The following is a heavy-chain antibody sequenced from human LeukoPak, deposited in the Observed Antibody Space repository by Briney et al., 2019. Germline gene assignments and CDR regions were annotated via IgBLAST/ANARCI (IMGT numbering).Heavy chain of an antibody. CDR2: ISANNGNT. D-gene: IGHD2-2*01. CDR1: GYNFGIFG. CDR3: ARVGVVVPAAWFDP. J-gene: IGHJ5*02. Sequence: ASVKVSCKASGYNFGIFGISWVRQPPGQGLEWMGWISANNGNTNYAQNLQGRVTMTTDTSTSTAYMELRSLRSDDTVVYYCARVGVVVPAAWFDPWGQGTLVTVSS. V-gene: IGHV1-18*01.